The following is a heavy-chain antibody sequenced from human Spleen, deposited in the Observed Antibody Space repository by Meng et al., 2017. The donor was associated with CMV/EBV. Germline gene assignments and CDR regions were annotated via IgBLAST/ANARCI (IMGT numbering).Heavy chain of an antibody. CDR1: GYTFTSYY. D-gene: IGHD1-14*01. V-gene: IGHV3-11*01. CDR3: ARTGAGPEIDYSYGLDV. J-gene: IGHJ6*02. Sequence: SCKASGYTFTSYYMHWVRQAPGQGLECVSYISSSGSSVYYADSLKGRFTISRDNAKNSLFLQVNSLRAEDTATYYCARTGAGPEIDYSYGLDVWGQGTTVTVSS. CDR2: ISSSGSSV.